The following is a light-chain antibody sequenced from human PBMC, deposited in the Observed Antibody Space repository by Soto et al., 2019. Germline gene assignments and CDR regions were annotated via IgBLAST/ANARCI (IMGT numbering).Light chain of an antibody. CDR2: NDN. V-gene: IGLV1-44*01. J-gene: IGLJ1*01. Sequence: QSVLTQPPSASGTPGQRVTFSCSGSSSNIGSGTVNWYQQLPGTAPKLLIYNDNQRPSGVPDRFSGSKSGTSASLAISGLQSEDEAYYYCASWDVTLNGLYVFGTGTKLTVL. CDR3: ASWDVTLNGLYV. CDR1: SSNIGSGT.